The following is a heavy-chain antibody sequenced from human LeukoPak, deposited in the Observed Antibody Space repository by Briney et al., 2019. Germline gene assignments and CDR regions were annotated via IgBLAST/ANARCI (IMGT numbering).Heavy chain of an antibody. CDR1: DGSMSSGSYY. J-gene: IGHJ4*02. CDR2: IYYTGVT. Sequence: SETLSLTCTVSDGSMSSGSYYWGWVRQSPGKGLEWIATIYYTGVTSNNPSLKSRVTTSVDTSKNQFSLKVTSATAADTAVYYCARIRAFNYDRTGYSPLPPYFDLWGQGALVTVSS. V-gene: IGHV4-39*01. CDR3: ARIRAFNYDRTGYSPLPPYFDL. D-gene: IGHD3-22*01.